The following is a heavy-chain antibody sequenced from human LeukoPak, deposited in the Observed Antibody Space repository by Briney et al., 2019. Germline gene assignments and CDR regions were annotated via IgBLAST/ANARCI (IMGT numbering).Heavy chain of an antibody. D-gene: IGHD2-2*01. J-gene: IGHJ3*01. CDR2: IYTSGST. Sequence: NTSETLSLTCTVSGGSISSYYWSWIRQPAGKGLEWIGRIYTSGSTNYNPSLKSRVTMSVDTSKNQFSLKLSSVTAADTAVYYCASDHCSSTICYQSYSAFDLWGQGTAVTVSS. CDR3: ASDHCSSTICYQSYSAFDL. CDR1: GGSISSYY. V-gene: IGHV4-4*07.